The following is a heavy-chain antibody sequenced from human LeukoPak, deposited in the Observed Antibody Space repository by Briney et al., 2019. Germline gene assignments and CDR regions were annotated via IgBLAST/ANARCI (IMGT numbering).Heavy chain of an antibody. CDR1: GGSISSYY. CDR2: IYTSGST. D-gene: IGHD2-2*01. Sequence: SETLSLTCTVSGGSISSYYWSWIRQPPGKGLEGIGYIYTSGSTNYNPSLTSRVTISVDKSKNQFSLKLRYVTAADTAVYYCARHGDIVVVPAAKGWFDPWGQGTLVTGSS. CDR3: ARHGDIVVVPAAKGWFDP. J-gene: IGHJ5*02. V-gene: IGHV4-4*09.